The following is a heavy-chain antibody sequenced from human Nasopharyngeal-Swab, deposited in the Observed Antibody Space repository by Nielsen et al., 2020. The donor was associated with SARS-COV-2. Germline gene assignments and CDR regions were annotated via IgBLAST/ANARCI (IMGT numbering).Heavy chain of an antibody. D-gene: IGHD3-10*01. CDR3: ARGRVQYGSGSYYGMDV. V-gene: IGHV4-34*01. CDR1: GGSFSGYY. Sequence: ATMSLTGAGEGGSFSGYYWSWIRQPPGKGLEWIGEINHSGSTNYNPSLKSRVTISVDTSKNQFSLKLSSVTAADTAVYYCARGRVQYGSGSYYGMDVWGQGTTVTVSS. CDR2: INHSGST. J-gene: IGHJ6*02.